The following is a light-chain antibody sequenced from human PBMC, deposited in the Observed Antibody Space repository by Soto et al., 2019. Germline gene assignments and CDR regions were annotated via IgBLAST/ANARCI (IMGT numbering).Light chain of an antibody. J-gene: IGKJ2*01. V-gene: IGKV3-11*01. CDR3: QQRSNWPYT. Sequence: EIVLTQSPATLSLSPGERATLSCRASQSVSRDLAWYQQKPGQAPRLLIYDASNRATSIPARFSASGSGTDFTLTIGSLEPEDFAVYYCQQRSNWPYTFGQGTKLEIK. CDR2: DAS. CDR1: QSVSRD.